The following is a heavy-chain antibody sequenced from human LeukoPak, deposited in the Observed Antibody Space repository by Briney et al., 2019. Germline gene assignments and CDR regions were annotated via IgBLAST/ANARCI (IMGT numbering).Heavy chain of an antibody. V-gene: IGHV4-34*01. CDR1: GGSFSGNF. CDR3: ARGPPLTYDGSGYYFFDY. J-gene: IGHJ4*02. Sequence: SETLSLTCAVYGGSFSGNFWTWIRQPPGKGLEWIGKINHSGSTNYNPSLKSRVTISVDTSKNHFYLKLSSVTAADTAVYYCARGPPLTYDGSGYYFFDYWGQGTLVTVSS. CDR2: INHSGST. D-gene: IGHD3-22*01.